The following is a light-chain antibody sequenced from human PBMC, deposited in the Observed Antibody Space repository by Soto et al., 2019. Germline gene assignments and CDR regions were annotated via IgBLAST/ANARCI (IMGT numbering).Light chain of an antibody. V-gene: IGKV3-20*01. Sequence: ESVLTQSPGTLSLSPGDTATLSCRASQSVSSSYLAWYQQKPGQAPRLLIYGASSRATGIPDRFSGSGSGTGSTLTISRLEPEYFAVYYCQQYGSSPPWTFGQGTKVEIK. CDR2: GAS. J-gene: IGKJ1*01. CDR3: QQYGSSPPWT. CDR1: QSVSSSY.